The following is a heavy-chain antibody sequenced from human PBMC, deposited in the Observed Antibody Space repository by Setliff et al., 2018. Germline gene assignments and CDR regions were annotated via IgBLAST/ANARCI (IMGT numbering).Heavy chain of an antibody. CDR2: ISAYTGKA. V-gene: IGHV1-18*01. J-gene: IGHJ4*02. Sequence: ASVKVSCKASDYAFFSYGLSWMRQAPGQGLEWLGWISAYTGKADYAPNFQDRLTMTTDTSTNTAYMELRSLASDDTAVYFCARAPRLEWILPTFDYWGQGTPVTVSS. CDR3: ARAPRLEWILPTFDY. D-gene: IGHD3-3*01. CDR1: DYAFFSYG.